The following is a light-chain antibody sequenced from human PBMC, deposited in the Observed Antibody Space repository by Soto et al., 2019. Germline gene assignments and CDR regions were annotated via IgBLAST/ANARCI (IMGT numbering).Light chain of an antibody. CDR2: KAS. CDR3: QHYNSYSEA. CDR1: QTISSW. J-gene: IGKJ1*01. Sequence: DIQMTQSPSTLSGSVGDRVTITSRASQTISSWLAWYQQKPGKAPKLPIYKASTLKSGVPSRFSGSGSGTEFTLTISSLQPDDFATYYCQHYNSYSEAFGQGTKVDIK. V-gene: IGKV1-5*03.